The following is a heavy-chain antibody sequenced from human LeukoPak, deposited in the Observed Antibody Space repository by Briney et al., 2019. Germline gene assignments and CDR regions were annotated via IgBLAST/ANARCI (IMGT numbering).Heavy chain of an antibody. CDR1: GFIFSKYG. Sequence: PGGSLRLSCAASGFIFSKYGMHWVRQAPGKGLEWVAFIRYDGSNKKFADFVKGRFTISRDNPKNTLHLQMNSLKLEDTAVYYCAKDSLRSAVAGTYPDFDSWGQGTLVTVSS. D-gene: IGHD6-19*01. CDR2: IRYDGSNK. J-gene: IGHJ4*02. CDR3: AKDSLRSAVAGTYPDFDS. V-gene: IGHV3-30*02.